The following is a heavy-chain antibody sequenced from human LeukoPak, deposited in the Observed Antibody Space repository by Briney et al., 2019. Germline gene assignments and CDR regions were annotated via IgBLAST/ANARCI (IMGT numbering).Heavy chain of an antibody. Sequence: SETLSLTRTVSGGSISSYYWSWIRQPAGKGLDWIGRIHTSGSTNYNPSLKSRVTMSVDTSKNQFSLKLSSVTAADTAVYYCARDRYYYVSGSYRLFDYWGQGNLVTVSS. CDR2: IHTSGST. D-gene: IGHD3-10*01. J-gene: IGHJ4*02. CDR1: GGSISSYY. CDR3: ARDRYYYVSGSYRLFDY. V-gene: IGHV4-4*07.